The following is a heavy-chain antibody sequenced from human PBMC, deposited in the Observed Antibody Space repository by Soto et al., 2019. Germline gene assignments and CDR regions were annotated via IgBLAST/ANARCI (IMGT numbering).Heavy chain of an antibody. CDR2: IIPVFGAA. CDR3: ATALGCRSTSCTLDY. Sequence: QVQLVQSGAEVKKPGSWVRASCRASGATFGAYAFTWVRQAPGQGLGWMGGIIPVFGAAHYAQKFQGRVTITADESTSTAYMELSSLSSQDTAVYYCATALGCRSTSCTLDYWGQGTRVIVSS. J-gene: IGHJ4*02. V-gene: IGHV1-69*01. D-gene: IGHD2-2*01. CDR1: GATFGAYA.